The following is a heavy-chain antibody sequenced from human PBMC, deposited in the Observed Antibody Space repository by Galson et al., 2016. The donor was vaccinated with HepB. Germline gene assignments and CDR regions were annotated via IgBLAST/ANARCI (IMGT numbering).Heavy chain of an antibody. Sequence: CAISGDSVSSNSAAWHWIRQSPSRGLEWLGRTSYRSKWYNDYTVSVKGRITINPDTSKNQFSLQLNSVTPEDTAVYYCARQYGTYFAYWGRGTLVTVSS. D-gene: IGHD4-17*01. J-gene: IGHJ4*02. CDR3: ARQYGTYFAY. V-gene: IGHV6-1*01. CDR1: GDSVSSNSAA. CDR2: TSYRSKWYN.